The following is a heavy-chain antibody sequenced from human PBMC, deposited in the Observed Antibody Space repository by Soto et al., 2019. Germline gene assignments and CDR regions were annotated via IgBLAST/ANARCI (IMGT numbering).Heavy chain of an antibody. Sequence: GGSLRLSCAASGFTFSSYAMHWVRQAPGKGLEWVAVISYDGSNKYYADSVKGRFTISRDNSKNTLYLQMNSLRAEDTAVYYCASDRPGEGCWGQGTLVTVSS. CDR3: ASDRPGEGC. V-gene: IGHV3-30-3*01. J-gene: IGHJ4*02. CDR2: ISYDGSNK. CDR1: GFTFSSYA.